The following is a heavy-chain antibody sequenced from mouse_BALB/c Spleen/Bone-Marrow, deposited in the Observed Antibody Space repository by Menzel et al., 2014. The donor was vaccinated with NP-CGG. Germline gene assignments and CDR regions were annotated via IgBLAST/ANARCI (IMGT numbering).Heavy chain of an antibody. D-gene: IGHD2-4*01. V-gene: IGHV1-87*01. J-gene: IGHJ4*01. CDR1: GYTFTSYW. CDR3: ARRGSDYENAMDY. Sequence: QVQLKESGAELARPGASVKLSCKAAGYTFTSYWMQWVKRRPGQGLEWIGAIYPGDGDTRYSQKFKEKATLTADKSSSTAYIQLSSLASEDSAVYYCARRGSDYENAMDYWGQGTSVIVSS. CDR2: IYPGDGDT.